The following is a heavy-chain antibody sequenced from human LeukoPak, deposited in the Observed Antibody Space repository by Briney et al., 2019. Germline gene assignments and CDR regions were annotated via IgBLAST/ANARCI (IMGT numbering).Heavy chain of an antibody. V-gene: IGHV3-30-3*01. D-gene: IGHD6-13*01. CDR3: ARAQGGAAGTNWFDP. J-gene: IGHJ5*02. CDR2: ISYDGSNK. CDR1: GFTFSSYP. Sequence: GRSLRLSCAASGFTFSSYPMHWVRQAPGKGLEWVAVISYDGSNKYYADSVKGRFTISRDNSKNTLYLQMNSLRAEDTAVYYCARAQGGAAGTNWFDPWGQGTLVTVSS.